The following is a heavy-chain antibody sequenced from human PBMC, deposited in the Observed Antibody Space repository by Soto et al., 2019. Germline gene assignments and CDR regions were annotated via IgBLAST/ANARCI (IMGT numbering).Heavy chain of an antibody. CDR3: ARPAYCRGCSCYTGPTDFQH. D-gene: IGHD2-15*01. CDR2: ISFDGKKS. V-gene: IGHV3-30*09. J-gene: IGHJ1*01. CDR1: GFVLSGYA. Sequence: QVQLVESGGGVVQPGGSLRLSCAASGFVLSGYAMHWVRQAPGKGLEWVAVISFDGKKSYYADSVKGRFAISRDTSQNTVVLQMNSLRPADTAVYYCARPAYCRGCSCYTGPTDFQHWGQGALVTVSA.